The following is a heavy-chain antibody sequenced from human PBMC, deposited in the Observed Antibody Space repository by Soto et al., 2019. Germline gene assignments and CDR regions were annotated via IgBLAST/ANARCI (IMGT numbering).Heavy chain of an antibody. J-gene: IGHJ5*02. CDR2: INPSGGST. Sequence: ASVKVSCKASGYTFTSYYMHWVRQAPGQGLEWMGIINPSGGSTSYAQKFQGRVTMTRDTSTSTVYMELSSLRSEDTAVYYCARFPRVGPAYYYDSRGNWFDPWGQGTLVTVSS. CDR1: GYTFTSYY. D-gene: IGHD3-22*01. V-gene: IGHV1-46*01. CDR3: ARFPRVGPAYYYDSRGNWFDP.